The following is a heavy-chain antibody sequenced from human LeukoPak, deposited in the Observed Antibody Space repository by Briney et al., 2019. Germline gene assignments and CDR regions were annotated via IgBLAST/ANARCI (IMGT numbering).Heavy chain of an antibody. Sequence: GGSLRLSCAASGFTFSSYSMNWVRQAPGKGLEWVSYISSSSSTIYYADSVKGRFTISRDNAKNPLYLQMNSLRAEDTAVYYCARDPLRYFDWLYPKETRTNNWFDPWGQGTLVTVSS. CDR1: GFTFSSYS. D-gene: IGHD3-9*01. J-gene: IGHJ5*02. CDR2: ISSSSSTI. CDR3: ARDPLRYFDWLYPKETRTNNWFDP. V-gene: IGHV3-48*01.